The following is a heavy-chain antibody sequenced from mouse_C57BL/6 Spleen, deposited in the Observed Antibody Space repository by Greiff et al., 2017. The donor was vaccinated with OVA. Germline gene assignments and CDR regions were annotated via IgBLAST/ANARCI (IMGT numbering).Heavy chain of an antibody. CDR3: ARGRDGAY. CDR2: ISYDGSN. D-gene: IGHD3-3*01. CDR1: GYSITSGYY. Sequence: VQLKESGPGLVKPSQSLSLTCSVTGYSITSGYYWNWIRQFPGNKLEWMGYISYDGSNNYNPSLKNRISITRDTSKNQFFLKLNSVTTEDTATYYCARGRDGAYWGQGTLVTVSA. V-gene: IGHV3-6*01. J-gene: IGHJ3*01.